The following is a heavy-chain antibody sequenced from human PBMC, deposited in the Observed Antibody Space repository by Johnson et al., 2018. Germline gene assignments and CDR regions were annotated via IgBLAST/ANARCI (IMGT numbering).Heavy chain of an antibody. CDR3: TRRNDYGDHGGVF. Sequence: VRLVQAGGGLVQPGGSLKLSCTASGFTFSASAIHWVRQASGKGLEWVGRIRSKTNSYATAYAASLKGRFTVSRDDSQNVAYLQMNSLTTEDTAVYYCTRRNDYGDHGGVFWGQGSLVTVSS. D-gene: IGHD4-17*01. CDR2: IRSKTNSYAT. CDR1: GFTFSASA. V-gene: IGHV3-73*01. J-gene: IGHJ4*02.